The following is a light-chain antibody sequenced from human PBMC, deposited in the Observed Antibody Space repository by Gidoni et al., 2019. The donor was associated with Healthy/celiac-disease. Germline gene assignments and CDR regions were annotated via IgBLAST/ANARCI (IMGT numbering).Light chain of an antibody. CDR1: QSISSY. CDR3: QQSYSTPRT. Sequence: DIQMTQSPSSLFASVGDRVSITCRASQSISSYLNWYQQKPGKAPKLLIYSASSLQSGVPSRFSGSGSGTDFTLTISSLQPEDFGTYYCQQSYSTPRTFGQGTKVEIK. J-gene: IGKJ1*01. CDR2: SAS. V-gene: IGKV1-39*01.